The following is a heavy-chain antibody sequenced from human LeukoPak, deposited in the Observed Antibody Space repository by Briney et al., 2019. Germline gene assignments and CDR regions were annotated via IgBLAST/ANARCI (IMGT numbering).Heavy chain of an antibody. D-gene: IGHD1-26*01. CDR2: IYPGDSDT. Sequence: GESLKISCKGSGYSFTSYWIGWVRQMPGKGLEWMGIIYPGDSDTRYSPSFQGQVTISADKSISTAYLQWSSLKASDTAMYYCARRRSGSYWGKYWFDPWGQGTLVTVSS. J-gene: IGHJ5*02. V-gene: IGHV5-51*01. CDR1: GYSFTSYW. CDR3: ARRRSGSYWGKYWFDP.